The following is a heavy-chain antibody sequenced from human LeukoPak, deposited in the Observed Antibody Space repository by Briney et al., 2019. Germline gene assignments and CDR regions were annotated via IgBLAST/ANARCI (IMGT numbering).Heavy chain of an antibody. V-gene: IGHV4-39*01. CDR1: GGSISSSSYY. CDR2: IYYSGST. D-gene: IGHD1-26*01. J-gene: IGHJ4*02. CDR3: ARPYSGSFDY. Sequence: PSETLSLTCTVSGGSISSSSYYWGWIRQPPGKGLERIGSIYYSGSTYYNPSLKSRVTISVDTSKNQFSPKLSSVTAADTAVYYCARPYSGSFDYWGQGTLVTVSS.